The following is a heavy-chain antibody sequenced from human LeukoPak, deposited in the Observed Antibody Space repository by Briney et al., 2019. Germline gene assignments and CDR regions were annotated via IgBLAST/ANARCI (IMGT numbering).Heavy chain of an antibody. D-gene: IGHD2-15*01. CDR3: AKDIGRYSLYYFDY. J-gene: IGHJ4*02. CDR2: ISGDGSST. CDR1: GFTFDDYG. V-gene: IGHV3-43*02. Sequence: PGGSLRLSCAASGFTFDDYGMHWVRQTPGKGLEWVSLISGDGSSTYYADSVKGRFTISRDNSKNSLYLQMNSLRTEDTALYYCAKDIGRYSLYYFDYWGQGTLVTVPS.